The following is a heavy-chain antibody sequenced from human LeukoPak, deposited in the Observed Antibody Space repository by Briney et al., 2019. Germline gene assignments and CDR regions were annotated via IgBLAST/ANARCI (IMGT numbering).Heavy chain of an antibody. V-gene: IGHV1-2*02. CDR1: GYTFTGYY. D-gene: IGHD2-2*01. CDR3: ARARVVVSNLDV. J-gene: IGHJ6*02. CDR2: INPNSGGT. Sequence: ASVKVSCKASGYTFTGYYMHWVRQAPGQGLEWMGWINPNSGGTNYAQKFQGRVTMTRDTSISTAYMELSRLRSDDTAVYYCARARVVVSNLDVWGQGTTVTVPS.